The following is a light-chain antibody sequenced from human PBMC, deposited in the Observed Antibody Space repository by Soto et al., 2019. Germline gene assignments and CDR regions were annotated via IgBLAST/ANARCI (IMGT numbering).Light chain of an antibody. V-gene: IGLV1-44*01. CDR3: VAWDANVNCWV. CDR2: SNT. CDR1: ASNVESET. Sequence: QSVLTQTPSASGAPGQTVTISCSGSASNVESETVNWYQQLPGTAPKLVVYSNTKRPSAVPDRFSASKSGTSASLAISNLQPEDEADYYCVAWDANVNCWVFGGGTKLTVL. J-gene: IGLJ3*02.